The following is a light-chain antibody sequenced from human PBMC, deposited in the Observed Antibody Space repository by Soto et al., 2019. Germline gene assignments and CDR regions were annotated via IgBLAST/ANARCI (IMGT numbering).Light chain of an antibody. CDR3: CSYAGSYV. V-gene: IGLV2-11*01. CDR1: SSDVGRYNH. J-gene: IGLJ1*01. Sequence: QSVLTQPRSVSGSPGQSVTISCTGTSSDVGRYNHVTWYQQHPGKAPKLIIYDVSQRPSGVPDRFSGSKSGNTASLSISGLQADDEADYYCCSYAGSYVFGSGTKVTVL. CDR2: DVS.